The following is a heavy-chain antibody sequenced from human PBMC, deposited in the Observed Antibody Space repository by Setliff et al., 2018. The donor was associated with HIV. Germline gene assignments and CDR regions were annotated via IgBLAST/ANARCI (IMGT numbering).Heavy chain of an antibody. CDR1: GPSINIHY. D-gene: IGHD4-17*01. J-gene: IGHJ4*02. CDR2: IYSTGST. Sequence: TLSLTCTVSGPSINIHYWSWIRQSPGKGFEWIGYIYSTGSTNYNPSLQSRVTISMVASRNQFSLKVTSVTAADTAVYYYAKGAGFYGDYTFDHWGQGRQVTVSS. V-gene: IGHV4-59*11. CDR3: AKGAGFYGDYTFDH.